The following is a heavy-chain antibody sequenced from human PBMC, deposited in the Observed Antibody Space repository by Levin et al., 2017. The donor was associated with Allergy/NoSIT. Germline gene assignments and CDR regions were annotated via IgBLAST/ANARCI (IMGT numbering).Heavy chain of an antibody. J-gene: IGHJ6*02. CDR1: GYTFTSYG. Sequence: ASVKVSCKASGYTFTSYGISWVRQAPGQGLEWMGWISTYNGDTNYAQKLQGRVTMTTDTSTSTAYMELRSRRSDDTAVYFCARDDIVPTTYHYYGLDVWGQGTTVTVSS. CDR3: ARDDIVPTTYHYYGLDV. D-gene: IGHD5-12*01. CDR2: ISTYNGDT. V-gene: IGHV1-18*01.